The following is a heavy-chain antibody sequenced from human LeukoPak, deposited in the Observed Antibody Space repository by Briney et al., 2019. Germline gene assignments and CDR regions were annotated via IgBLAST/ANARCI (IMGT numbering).Heavy chain of an antibody. J-gene: IGHJ4*02. CDR2: ISSNGGST. CDR3: ARESSGYFY. Sequence: GGSLRLSCAASGFTFSSYAMHWVRQAPGKGLEYVSAISSNGGSTYYANSVKGRLTISRDNSKNTLYLQMNSLRAEDTAVYYCARESSGYFYWGQGTLVTVSS. D-gene: IGHD3-22*01. V-gene: IGHV3-64*01. CDR1: GFTFSSYA.